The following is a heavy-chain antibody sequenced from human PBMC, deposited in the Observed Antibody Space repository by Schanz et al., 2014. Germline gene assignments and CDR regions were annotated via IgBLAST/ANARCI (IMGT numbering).Heavy chain of an antibody. J-gene: IGHJ6*03. CDR1: GFIFSSYS. V-gene: IGHV3-48*01. Sequence: EADLVESGGGLIQRGESLRLSCSASGFIFSSYSMNLVRQAPGKGLEWVTALSGSGGSTYYADSVKGRFTVSRDNARNSLYLHMNTLGAEDTAVYYCARDGDRFYHNYYMGVWGKGTTVTVSS. CDR2: LSGSGGST. D-gene: IGHD4-17*01. CDR3: ARDGDRFYHNYYMGV.